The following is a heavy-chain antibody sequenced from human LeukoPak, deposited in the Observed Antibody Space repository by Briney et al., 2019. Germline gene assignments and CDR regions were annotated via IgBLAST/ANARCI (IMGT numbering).Heavy chain of an antibody. J-gene: IGHJ5*02. V-gene: IGHV3-33*01. CDR1: GFTFSSYG. Sequence: GGSLRLSCAASGFTFSSYGMHWVRQAPGKGLEWVAVIWYDGSNTHYADSVKGRFTISRDNSKNTLYLQMNSLRAEDTAVYYCARDLADCSGGSCYSGGGGNWFDPWGQGTLVTVSS. CDR2: IWYDGSNT. D-gene: IGHD2-15*01. CDR3: ARDLADCSGGSCYSGGGGNWFDP.